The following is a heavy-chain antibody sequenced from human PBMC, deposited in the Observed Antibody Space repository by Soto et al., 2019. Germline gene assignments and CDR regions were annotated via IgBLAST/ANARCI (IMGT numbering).Heavy chain of an antibody. Sequence: SETLSLTCAVSGDYISTGAYSWSWIRQPPGKGLEWIGYIYYSGSTYYNPSLKSRVTISVDTSKNQFSLKLSSVTAADTAVYYCARRSTVTHIDYWGQGTLVTVSS. D-gene: IGHD4-17*01. J-gene: IGHJ4*02. CDR3: ARRSTVTHIDY. V-gene: IGHV4-31*11. CDR2: IYYSGST. CDR1: GDYISTGAYS.